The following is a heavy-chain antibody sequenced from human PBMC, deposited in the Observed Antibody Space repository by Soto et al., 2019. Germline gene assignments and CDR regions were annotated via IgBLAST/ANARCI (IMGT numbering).Heavy chain of an antibody. CDR1: GGTISSWY. J-gene: IGHJ4*02. Sequence: QVQLQESGPGLVKPSETLSLTCTVSGGTISSWYWSWIRQPPGKGLEWIGYIYYSGSTNCNPSLKRRVLISVDTPKTHFSLKLGSVTAADTPVYYCARRYGSAIDYWRQGTLVTVSS. CDR3: ARRYGSAIDY. CDR2: IYYSGST. V-gene: IGHV4-59*08. D-gene: IGHD1-26*01.